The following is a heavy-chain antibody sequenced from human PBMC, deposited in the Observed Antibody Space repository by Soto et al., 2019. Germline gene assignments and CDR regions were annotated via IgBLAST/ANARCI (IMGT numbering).Heavy chain of an antibody. CDR2: IKQDGSEK. V-gene: IGHV3-7*04. J-gene: IGHJ4*02. CDR1: GFSFSSYW. CDR3: ARSAVLRYFERLLYSYYFDL. D-gene: IGHD3-9*01. Sequence: GGSLRLSCTASGFSFSSYWMSWVRQAPGKGLEWVANIKQDGSEKYYGDSVRGRFTTSRDNAKNSLSLQMDSLRAEDTAMYYCARSAVLRYFERLLYSYYFDLWGQGTLVTVSS.